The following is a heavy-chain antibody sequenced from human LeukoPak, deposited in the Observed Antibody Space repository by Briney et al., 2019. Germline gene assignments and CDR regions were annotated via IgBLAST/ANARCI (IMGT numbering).Heavy chain of an antibody. CDR1: GYTFTSYY. J-gene: IGHJ6*02. D-gene: IGHD1-7*01. CDR3: ARGITGTTYYGMDV. Sequence: ASVKVSCKASGYTFTSYYMHWVRQAPGQGLEWMGWINPNSGGTNYAQKFQGWVTMTRDTSISTAYMELSRLRSDDTAVYYCARGITGTTYYGMDVWGQGTTVTVSS. V-gene: IGHV1-2*04. CDR2: INPNSGGT.